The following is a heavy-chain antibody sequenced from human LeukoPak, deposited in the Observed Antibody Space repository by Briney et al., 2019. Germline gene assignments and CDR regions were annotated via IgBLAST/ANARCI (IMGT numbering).Heavy chain of an antibody. Sequence: GGSLRLSCTASGFTFSDYYMSWIRQAPGKGLEWVSYISSSGSTIYYADSVKGRFTISRDNAKNSLYLQMNSLRAEDMAVYYCARAHDYELQYGYWGQGTLVTVSS. CDR2: ISSSGSTI. V-gene: IGHV3-11*01. CDR3: ARAHDYELQYGY. D-gene: IGHD5-12*01. CDR1: GFTFSDYY. J-gene: IGHJ4*02.